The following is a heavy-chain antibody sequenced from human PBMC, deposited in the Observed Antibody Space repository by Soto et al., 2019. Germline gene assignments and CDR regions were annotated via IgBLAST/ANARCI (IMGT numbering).Heavy chain of an antibody. J-gene: IGHJ4*02. V-gene: IGHV3-72*01. CDR1: GFTFSDHY. Sequence: GGSLRLSCAASGFTFSDHYMDWVRQAPGKGLEWVGRIRNKANNYATEYAASVKGRFTISRDDSKNSLYLQMNSLETEDTAVYFCSRDDGNLYFDYWGQGTLVTVSS. CDR3: SRDDGNLYFDY. CDR2: IRNKANNYAT.